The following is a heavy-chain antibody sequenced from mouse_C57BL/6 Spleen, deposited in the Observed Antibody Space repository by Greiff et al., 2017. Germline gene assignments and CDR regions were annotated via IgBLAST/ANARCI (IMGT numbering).Heavy chain of an antibody. D-gene: IGHD2-5*01. CDR3: AGGRYSSYDYAMDY. J-gene: IGHJ4*01. V-gene: IGHV2-6*01. Sequence: VKLMESGPGLVAPSQSLSITCTVSGFSLTSYGVDWVRQSPGKGLEWLGVIWGVGSTNYNSALKSSMSISKDNSKSQVFLKMNRRQTDDTAMYYGAGGRYSSYDYAMDYWGQGTSVTFSS. CDR2: IWGVGST. CDR1: GFSLTSYG.